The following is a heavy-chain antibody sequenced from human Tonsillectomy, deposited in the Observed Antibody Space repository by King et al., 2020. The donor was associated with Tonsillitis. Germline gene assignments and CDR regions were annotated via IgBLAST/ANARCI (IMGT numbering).Heavy chain of an antibody. V-gene: IGHV3-23*04. D-gene: IGHD4-11*01. CDR2: ISGSGGST. CDR1: GFTFSSSA. J-gene: IGHJ4*02. Sequence: VQLVESGGGLVQPGGSLRLSCAASGFTFSSSAMAWVRQAPGKGLEWVSGISGSGGSTYYADSVKGRFTISRENSKNTLYLQMNILGAEDTALYYCAKVVSTVMVYYFYYWGQGTLVTVSS. CDR3: AKVVSTVMVYYFYY.